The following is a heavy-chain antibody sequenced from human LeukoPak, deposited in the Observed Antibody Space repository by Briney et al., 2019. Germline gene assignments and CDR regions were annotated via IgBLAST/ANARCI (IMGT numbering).Heavy chain of an antibody. D-gene: IGHD4-11*01. CDR2: IRSKAYGGTT. Sequence: GRSLRLSCTASGFTFGDYAMSWFCQAPGKGLEWVGFIRSKAYGGTTEYAASVKGRFTISRDDSKSIAYLQMNSLKTEDTAVYYCTRDDWDDLTTYWFDPWGQGTLVTVSS. CDR3: TRDDWDDLTTYWFDP. CDR1: GFTFGDYA. J-gene: IGHJ5*02. V-gene: IGHV3-49*03.